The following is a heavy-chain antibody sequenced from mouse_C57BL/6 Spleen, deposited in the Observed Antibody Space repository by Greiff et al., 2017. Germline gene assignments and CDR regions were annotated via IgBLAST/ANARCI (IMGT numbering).Heavy chain of an antibody. V-gene: IGHV1-80*01. Sequence: QVQLQQSGAELVKPGASVKISCKASGYAFSSYWMNWVKQRPGQGLEWIGQIYPGDGDTNYNGKFKGKATLTADKSSITAYMPLSSLTSEDSAVYFCARRGDYNCFDYWGQGTTLTVSS. J-gene: IGHJ2*01. CDR2: IYPGDGDT. D-gene: IGHD2-4*01. CDR1: GYAFSSYW. CDR3: ARRGDYNCFDY.